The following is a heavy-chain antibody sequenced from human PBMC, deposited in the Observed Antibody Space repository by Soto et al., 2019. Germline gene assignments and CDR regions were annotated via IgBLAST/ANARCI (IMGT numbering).Heavy chain of an antibody. V-gene: IGHV4-59*07. CDR1: GSSIISYY. D-gene: IGHD3-9*01. CDR2: IYYSGST. J-gene: IGHJ4*02. CDR3: ARSPSYDILTGYYNQPRSSYYFDY. Sequence: SGTLSLTSTVLGSSIISYYWSWMRKTTGQGLERIGYIYYSGSTNYNPSLKSRVTISVDTSKNQFSLKLSSVTAADTAVYYCARSPSYDILTGYYNQPRSSYYFDYWGQGTLVTVS.